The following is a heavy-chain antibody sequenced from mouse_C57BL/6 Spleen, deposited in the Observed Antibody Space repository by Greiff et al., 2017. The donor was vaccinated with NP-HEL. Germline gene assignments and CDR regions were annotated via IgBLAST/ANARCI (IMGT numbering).Heavy chain of an antibody. J-gene: IGHJ2*01. Sequence: VQLVESGAELVRPGTSVKVSCKASGYAFTNYLIEWVKQRPGQGLEWIGVINPGSGGTNYNEKFKGKATLTADKSSSTAYMQLSSLTSEDSAVYFCARSGGIYDGYVDYWGQGTTLTVSS. CDR3: ARSGGIYDGYVDY. CDR2: INPGSGGT. V-gene: IGHV1-54*01. D-gene: IGHD2-3*01. CDR1: GYAFTNYL.